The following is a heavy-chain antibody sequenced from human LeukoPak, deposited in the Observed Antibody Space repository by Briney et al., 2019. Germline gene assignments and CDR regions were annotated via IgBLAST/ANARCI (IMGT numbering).Heavy chain of an antibody. CDR1: GYTFTSYD. Sequence: ASVKVSCKASGYTFTSYDINWVRQATGQGLEWMGWMNPNSGNTGYAQKFQGRVTITRNTSISTAYMELSSLRSEDTAVYYCARHGRGYSYGRRVAFDIWGQGTMVTVSS. V-gene: IGHV1-8*03. CDR2: MNPNSGNT. D-gene: IGHD5-18*01. J-gene: IGHJ3*02. CDR3: ARHGRGYSYGRRVAFDI.